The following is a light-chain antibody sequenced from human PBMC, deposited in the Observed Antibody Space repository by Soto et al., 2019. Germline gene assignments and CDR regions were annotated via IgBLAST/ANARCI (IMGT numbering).Light chain of an antibody. Sequence: EIVLTQSPDTLSLSPGERATLSCRASQSVSSFVAWYQQRPGQPPRLLIYDVSKRATGSPIRVSGSGSGTDFNLTISSLEPEDCAVYYCQPRINWPLTFGGGPKGEIK. CDR3: QPRINWPLT. CDR1: QSVSSF. CDR2: DVS. J-gene: IGKJ4*01. V-gene: IGKV3-11*01.